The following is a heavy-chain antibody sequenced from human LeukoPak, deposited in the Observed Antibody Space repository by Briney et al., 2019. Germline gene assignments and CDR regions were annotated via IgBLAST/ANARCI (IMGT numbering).Heavy chain of an antibody. J-gene: IGHJ4*02. Sequence: GGSLRLSCAASGFTFTHFGMHWVRQAPGRGLEWVAFINYDGSDKYYTDSVKGRFTISRDNSKNTLYLQMNSVRTEDTAVYYCARDGPAPSMTSVTSNYWGQGTLVTVSS. CDR2: INYDGSDK. CDR3: ARDGPAPSMTSVTSNY. V-gene: IGHV3-30*02. CDR1: GFTFTHFG. D-gene: IGHD4-17*01.